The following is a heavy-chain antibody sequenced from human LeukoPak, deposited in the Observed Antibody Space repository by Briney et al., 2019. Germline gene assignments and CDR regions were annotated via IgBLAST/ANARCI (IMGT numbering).Heavy chain of an antibody. Sequence: GASVKVSCKASGYTFTSYYMHWVRQAPGQGLEWMGIINPSGGSTSCAQKFQGRVTMTRDTSTSTVYMGLSSLGSEDTAVYYCARDTSKWYWFDPWGQGTLVTVSS. D-gene: IGHD2-2*01. CDR3: ARDTSKWYWFDP. CDR2: INPSGGST. J-gene: IGHJ5*02. V-gene: IGHV1-46*01. CDR1: GYTFTSYY.